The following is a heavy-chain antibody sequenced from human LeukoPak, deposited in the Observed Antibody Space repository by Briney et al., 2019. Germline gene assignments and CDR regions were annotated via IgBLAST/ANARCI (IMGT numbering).Heavy chain of an antibody. CDR3: TKDLHGDCGISY. Sequence: PSQTLSLTCGLSGDILSSDSAIWNSVRQSPSRGLEWQGRTYYMSKWYNDCATSVKSRIAINPDTSKNQVSLQLSSVTPEDTAVDYCTKDLHGDCGISYWGQGTLVTVYS. CDR1: GDILSSDSAI. D-gene: IGHD2-21*02. CDR2: TYYMSKWYN. J-gene: IGHJ4*02. V-gene: IGHV6-1*01.